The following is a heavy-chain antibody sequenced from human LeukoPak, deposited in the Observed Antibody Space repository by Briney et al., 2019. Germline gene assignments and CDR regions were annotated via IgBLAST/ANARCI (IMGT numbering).Heavy chain of an antibody. J-gene: IGHJ4*02. V-gene: IGHV3-30*18. D-gene: IGHD2-15*01. CDR3: AKDGYCSGGSCYPDY. Sequence: GRSLRLSCAASGFTFSSYGMHWVRQAPGKGLEWVAVISYDGSNKYYADSVKGRFTISRDNSKNTLYLQMNRLRAEDKAVYYCAKDGYCSGGSCYPDYWGQGTLVTVSS. CDR1: GFTFSSYG. CDR2: ISYDGSNK.